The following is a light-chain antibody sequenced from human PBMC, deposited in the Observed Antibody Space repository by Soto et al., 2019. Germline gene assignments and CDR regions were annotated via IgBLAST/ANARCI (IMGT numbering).Light chain of an antibody. CDR2: GAS. V-gene: IGKV3-20*01. CDR3: QQYGSSWWA. Sequence: EFVLTQSPGTLSLSPGQRATLSCRASHSVDTSNVAWYQQRPGQAPRVLIYGASNRAAGIPDRFSGSGSGTDFTLTISSLEPEDSAVYHCQQYGSSWWAFGHGTKVDI. CDR1: HSVDTSN. J-gene: IGKJ1*01.